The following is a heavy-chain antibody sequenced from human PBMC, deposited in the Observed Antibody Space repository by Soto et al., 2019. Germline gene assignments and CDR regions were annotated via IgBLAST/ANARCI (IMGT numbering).Heavy chain of an antibody. Sequence: KSSETLSLTCTVSGGSISSSSYYWGWIRQPPGKGLEWIGSIYYSGSTYYNPSLKSRVTISVDTSKNQFSLKLSSVTAADTAVYYCARHARLYSGSYHPDYWGQGTLVTVSS. V-gene: IGHV4-39*01. CDR1: GGSISSSSYY. D-gene: IGHD1-26*01. CDR2: IYYSGST. CDR3: ARHARLYSGSYHPDY. J-gene: IGHJ4*02.